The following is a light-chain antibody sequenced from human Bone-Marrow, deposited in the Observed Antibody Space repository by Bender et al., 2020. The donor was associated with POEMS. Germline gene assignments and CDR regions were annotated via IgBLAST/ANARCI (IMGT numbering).Light chain of an antibody. J-gene: IGLJ2*01. V-gene: IGLV1-40*01. CDR1: SSNTGSGYD. CDR3: SSYTRRNTWL. CDR2: GYN. Sequence: QSVLTQPPSVSGAPGQRVTISCTGSSSNTGSGYDINWYQHLPGTAPKLLIYGYNNRPSGVPDRFSGSKSGNTASLTISGLQPEDEAEYHCSSYTRRNTWLFGGGTKLTVL.